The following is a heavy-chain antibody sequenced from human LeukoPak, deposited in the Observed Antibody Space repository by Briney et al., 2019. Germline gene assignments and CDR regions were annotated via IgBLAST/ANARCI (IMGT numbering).Heavy chain of an antibody. J-gene: IGHJ4*02. CDR3: AQDAQRGFDYSNSLEH. CDR2: IWSDATNQ. V-gene: IGHV3-33*06. D-gene: IGHD4-11*01. CDR1: GFTFSHFG. Sequence: GGSLRLSCEASGFTFSHFGMHWVRQAPGKGLEWVAVIWSDATNQYYADSVKGRFTISRDDFKKTVSLQMDGLRVEDTAVYYCAQDAQRGFDYSNSLEHWGQGSLVTVSS.